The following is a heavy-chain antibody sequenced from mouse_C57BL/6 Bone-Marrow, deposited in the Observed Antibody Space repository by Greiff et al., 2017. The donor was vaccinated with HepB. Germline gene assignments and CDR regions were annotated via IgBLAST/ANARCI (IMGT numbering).Heavy chain of an antibody. CDR2: IDPSDSYT. CDR3: ARWGVYYGYDGFAY. CDR1: GYTFTSYW. D-gene: IGHD2-2*01. J-gene: IGHJ3*01. Sequence: VKLQQPGAELVMPGASVKLSCKASGYTFTSYWMHWVKQRPGQGLEWIGEIDPSDSYTNYNQKFKGKSTLTVDKSSSTAYMQLSSLTSEDSAVYYCARWGVYYGYDGFAYWGQGTLVTVSA. V-gene: IGHV1-69*01.